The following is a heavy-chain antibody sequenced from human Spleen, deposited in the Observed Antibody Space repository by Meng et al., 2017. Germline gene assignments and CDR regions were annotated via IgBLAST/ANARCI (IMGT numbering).Heavy chain of an antibody. J-gene: IGHJ4*02. CDR3: ARRSGSSWYEPFDF. CDR2: MNPKSGHT. CDR1: GYTFSSYD. V-gene: IGHV1-8*01. D-gene: IGHD6-13*01. Sequence: ASVKVSCKASGYTFSSYDIEWARQATGQGLEWMGWMNPKSGHTGYGQKFQGRVTLTSDTSINTAYMELSSLSSEDTAVYYCARRSGSSWYEPFDFWGQGTLVTVSS.